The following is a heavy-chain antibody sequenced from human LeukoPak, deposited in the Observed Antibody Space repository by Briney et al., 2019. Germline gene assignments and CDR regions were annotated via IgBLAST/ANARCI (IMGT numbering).Heavy chain of an antibody. CDR3: ARASYYDPPRAYYYYMDV. D-gene: IGHD3-3*01. CDR2: INHSGST. CDR1: GGSFSGYY. Sequence: PSETLSLTCAVYGGSFSGYYWSWIRQPPGKGLEWIGEINHSGSTNYNPSLSGRVTISVDTSKNQFSLKLTSVTAADTAVYYCARASYYDPPRAYYYYMDVWGKGTTVTVSS. J-gene: IGHJ6*03. V-gene: IGHV4-34*01.